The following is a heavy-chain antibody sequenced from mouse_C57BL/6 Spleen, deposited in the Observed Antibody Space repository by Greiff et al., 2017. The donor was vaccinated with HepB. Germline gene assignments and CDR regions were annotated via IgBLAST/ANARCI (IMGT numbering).Heavy chain of an antibody. CDR1: GYTFTSYW. J-gene: IGHJ1*03. D-gene: IGHD2-4*01. CDR3: ARREDDCDWYFDV. V-gene: IGHV1-64*01. CDR2: IHPNSGST. Sequence: QVQLQQPGAELVKPGASVKLSCKASGYTFTSYWMHWVKQRPGQGLEWIGMIHPNSGSTNYNEKFKSKATLTVDKSSSTAYMQLSSLTSEDSAVYYCARREDDCDWYFDVWGTGTTVTVSS.